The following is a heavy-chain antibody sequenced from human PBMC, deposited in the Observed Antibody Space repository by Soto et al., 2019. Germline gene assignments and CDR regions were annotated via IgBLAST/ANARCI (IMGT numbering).Heavy chain of an antibody. CDR3: ATALGWYFDL. CDR2: MNPNSVNI. Sequence: ASVKVSCKASGYTFTSYDNNWERQATGQGLEWMGWMNPNSVNIGYAQKFQGRVTMTRNTSISTAYMELSSLRSEDTAVYYCATALGWYFDLWGRGTLVPASP. CDR1: GYTFTSYD. V-gene: IGHV1-8*01. J-gene: IGHJ2*01.